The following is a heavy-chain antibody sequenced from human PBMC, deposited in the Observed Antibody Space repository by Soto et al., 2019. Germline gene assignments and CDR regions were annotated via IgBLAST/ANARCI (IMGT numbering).Heavy chain of an antibody. CDR2: IYNSGST. CDR1: GGSISRAGYS. V-gene: IGHV4-30-2*06. Sequence: QLQLQESGSRLVKPSQTLSLTCAVSGGSISRAGYSWSWIRQSPGKALEWIGYIYNSGSTFYNPSLKSRLTISVDRSKNQLSLQLNSVTAADTAVYYCASSRVVTTYFDYWGQGTRVTVSS. D-gene: IGHD2-21*02. CDR3: ASSRVVTTYFDY. J-gene: IGHJ4*02.